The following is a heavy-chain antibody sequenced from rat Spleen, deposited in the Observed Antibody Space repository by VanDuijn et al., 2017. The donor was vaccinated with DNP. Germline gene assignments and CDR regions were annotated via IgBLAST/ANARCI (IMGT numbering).Heavy chain of an antibody. J-gene: IGHJ2*01. CDR2: ITSGGSNT. CDR1: GFIFSNYW. CDR3: AGRPPPTRGPFDY. V-gene: IGHV5S13*01. D-gene: IGHD1-4*01. Sequence: EVQLVESGGGPVQPGRSLKLSCVASGFIFSNYWMTWVRQAPKKGLEWVATITSGGSNTYNRDSVKGRFTISRDNAKNTQYLQMERLRSEDTATYYCAGRPPPTRGPFDYWGQVVTVTVSS.